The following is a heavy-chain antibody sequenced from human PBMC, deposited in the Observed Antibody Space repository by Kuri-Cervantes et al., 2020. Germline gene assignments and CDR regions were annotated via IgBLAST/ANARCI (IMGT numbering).Heavy chain of an antibody. CDR1: GFTFSSYG. Sequence: GGSLRLSCAASGFTFSSYGMHWVRQAPGKGLEWVSGINWNGGSTGYADSVKGRFTISRDNAKNSLYLQMNSLRAEDTALYYCARLGGGYSYGFDYWGQGTLVTVSS. D-gene: IGHD5-18*01. CDR3: ARLGGGYSYGFDY. V-gene: IGHV3-20*04. CDR2: INWNGGST. J-gene: IGHJ4*02.